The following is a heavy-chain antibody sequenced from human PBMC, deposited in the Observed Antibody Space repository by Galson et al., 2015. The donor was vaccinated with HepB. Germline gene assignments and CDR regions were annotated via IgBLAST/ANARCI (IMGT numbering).Heavy chain of an antibody. J-gene: IGHJ4*02. V-gene: IGHV3-48*01. CDR2: ISSSSSSI. Sequence: SLKLSCAASGYTFTSYSMHWVRQAPGKGLEWVSFISSSSSSIYYADSVKGRFTISRDNAKNSLYLQMNSLRVEDTAVYYCARDFGSGGDWGQGTLVTVSS. D-gene: IGHD6-19*01. CDR1: GYTFTSYS. CDR3: ARDFGSGGD.